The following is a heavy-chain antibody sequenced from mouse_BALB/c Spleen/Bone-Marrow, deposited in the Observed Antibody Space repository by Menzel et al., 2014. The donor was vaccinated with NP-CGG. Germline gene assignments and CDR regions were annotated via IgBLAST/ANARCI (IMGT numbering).Heavy chain of an antibody. J-gene: IGHJ3*01. CDR1: GYTFSSYW. CDR2: FLPGSGGA. V-gene: IGHV1-9*01. D-gene: IGHD2-4*01. CDR3: ARECYDYDLGFVY. Sequence: LQQSGAELMNPGASVKISCKDTGYTFSSYWIEWVKQRPGHVLEWIGEFLPGSGGANYNENVKGKATSTADASKNSDYMQLSSMTSEDDAVYYCARECYDYDLGFVYWGQGTLVSVSA.